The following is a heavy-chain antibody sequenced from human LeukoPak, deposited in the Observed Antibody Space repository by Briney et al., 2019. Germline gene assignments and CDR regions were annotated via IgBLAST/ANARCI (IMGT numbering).Heavy chain of an antibody. V-gene: IGHV1-18*01. CDR1: GYTFTNYD. CDR3: ARAKYSSSLRQQYYFDY. D-gene: IGHD6-6*01. J-gene: IGHJ4*02. Sequence: ASVKVSCKASGYTFTNYDISWVRQAPGQGLEWMGWISAYNGNTNYAQKLQGRVTMTTDTSTGTAYMELSSLRSEDTAVYYCARAKYSSSLRQQYYFDYWGQGTLVTVSS. CDR2: ISAYNGNT.